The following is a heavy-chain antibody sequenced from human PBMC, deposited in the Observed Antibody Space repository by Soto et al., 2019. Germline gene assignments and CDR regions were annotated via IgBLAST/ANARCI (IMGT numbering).Heavy chain of an antibody. J-gene: IGHJ4*02. D-gene: IGHD1-7*01. V-gene: IGHV4-30-2*01. CDR3: ARGCITGTALGYFDY. Sequence: QLQLQESGSGLVKPSQTLSLTCAVSGGSISSGGYSWSWIRQPPGKGLEWIGYIYHSGSTYYNPSLKSRVTISVDRSKNQFSLKLSSVTAAATAVYYCARGCITGTALGYFDYWGQGTLVTVSS. CDR2: IYHSGST. CDR1: GGSISSGGYS.